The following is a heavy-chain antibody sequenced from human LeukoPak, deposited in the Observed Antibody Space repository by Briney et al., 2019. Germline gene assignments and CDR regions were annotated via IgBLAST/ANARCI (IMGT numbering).Heavy chain of an antibody. CDR2: ISGSGSGT. J-gene: IGHJ4*02. CDR1: GFTFSSYA. V-gene: IGHV3-23*01. D-gene: IGHD3-22*01. Sequence: GGSLRLSCAASGFTFSSYAMSWVRQAPGKGLEWVSTISGSGSGTYFADSVKGRFTISRDNSKNTLYLQVNSLRAEDTAVYYCALHHYDSSAVFDYWGQGTLVTVSS. CDR3: ALHHYDSSAVFDY.